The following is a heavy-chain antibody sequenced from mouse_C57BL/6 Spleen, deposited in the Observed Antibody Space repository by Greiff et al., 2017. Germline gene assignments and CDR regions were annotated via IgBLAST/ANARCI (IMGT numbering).Heavy chain of an antibody. J-gene: IGHJ2*01. CDR2: IDPSDSYT. Sequence: QVQLKQPGAELVMPGASVKLSCKASGYTFTSYWMHWVKQRPGQGLEWIGEIDPSDSYTNYNQKFKGKSTLTVDKSSSTAYMQLSSLTSEDSAVYYCARYEPYYGNYGPDYWGQGTTLTVSS. D-gene: IGHD2-10*01. CDR3: ARYEPYYGNYGPDY. V-gene: IGHV1-69*01. CDR1: GYTFTSYW.